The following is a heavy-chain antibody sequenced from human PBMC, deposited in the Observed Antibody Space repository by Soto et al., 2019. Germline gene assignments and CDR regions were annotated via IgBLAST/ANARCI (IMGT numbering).Heavy chain of an antibody. Sequence: EVQLVESGGGLVKPGGSLRLSCAASGFTFSNAWMSWVRQAPGKGLEWVGRIKSKTDGGTTDYAAPVKGRFTISRDDSKNTLYLQMNSLKTEDTAVYYCTTPYYDYVWGSYRWGQGTLVTVSS. D-gene: IGHD3-16*02. CDR1: GFTFSNAW. CDR3: TTPYYDYVWGSYR. CDR2: IKSKTDGGTT. V-gene: IGHV3-15*01. J-gene: IGHJ1*01.